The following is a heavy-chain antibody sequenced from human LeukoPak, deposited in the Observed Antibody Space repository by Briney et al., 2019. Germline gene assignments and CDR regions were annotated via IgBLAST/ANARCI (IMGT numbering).Heavy chain of an antibody. D-gene: IGHD2-8*02. CDR3: VTYSTGLYKGLEF. CDR2: INQDGTDK. V-gene: IGHV3-7*03. J-gene: IGHJ4*02. CDR1: GFTFTTYW. Sequence: GGSLRLSCAASGFTFTTYWMSWIRQAPGKGLEWVANINQDGTDKYYVDSVKGRFTFSRDNAQNSLYLQMSSLRVEDTAVYYCVTYSTGLYKGLEFWGQGTQVTVSS.